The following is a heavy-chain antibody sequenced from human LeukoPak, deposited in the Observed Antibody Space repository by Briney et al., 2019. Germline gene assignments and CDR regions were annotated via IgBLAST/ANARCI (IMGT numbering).Heavy chain of an antibody. J-gene: IGHJ4*02. V-gene: IGHV3-74*01. CDR2: ISSDGSST. D-gene: IGHD4-17*01. Sequence: GGSLRLSCAAPGFTFSTYWMHWVRQAPGKGLVWLSRISSDGSSTNYADSVKGRFTISRDNAKNTLYLQMNSLRAEDTAVYYCARDYGEGGYYFDYWGQGTLVTVSS. CDR3: ARDYGEGGYYFDY. CDR1: GFTFSTYW.